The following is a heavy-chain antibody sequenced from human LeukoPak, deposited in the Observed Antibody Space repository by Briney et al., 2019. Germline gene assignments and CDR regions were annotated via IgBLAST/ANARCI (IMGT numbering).Heavy chain of an antibody. Sequence: GGSLRLSCAASGFSVTDNYMSWVRQAPGKGLVWVSRINNDGTYTVYADSVKGRFTISRDNAKNTLYLQMNSLRPEDTAVYYCGREIEAPGKTLDYWGQGTLVTVSS. CDR1: GFSVTDNY. CDR2: INNDGTYT. CDR3: GREIEAPGKTLDY. J-gene: IGHJ4*02. V-gene: IGHV3-74*01.